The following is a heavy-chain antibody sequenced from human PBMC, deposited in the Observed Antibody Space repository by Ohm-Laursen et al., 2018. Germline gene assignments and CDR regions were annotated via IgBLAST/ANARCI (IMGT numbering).Heavy chain of an antibody. CDR1: GFNFNTYE. CDR3: ARDGLVLAYYYGMDV. V-gene: IGHV3-48*03. CDR2: ISSSSSTI. J-gene: IGHJ6*02. Sequence: SLRLSCAASGFNFNTYEMNWVRQAPGKGLEWVSYISSSSSTIYYADSVKGRFTISRDNAKNSLYLQMNSLRAEDTAVYYCARDGLVLAYYYGMDVWGQGTTVTVSS. D-gene: IGHD2-8*02.